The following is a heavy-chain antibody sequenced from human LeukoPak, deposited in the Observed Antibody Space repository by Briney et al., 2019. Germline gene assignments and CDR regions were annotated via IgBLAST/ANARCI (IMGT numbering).Heavy chain of an antibody. CDR3: ARDGSRGGFWSGSSLHSMDV. J-gene: IGHJ6*03. D-gene: IGHD3-3*01. Sequence: SETLSLTCTVSGYSISSNYYWGWVRQLPGKGLEWIGSGHHSGSTFYNPSLKSRVTVSVDTSKNQFSLKVTYVTAADAAVYYCARDGSRGGFWSGSSLHSMDVWGKGTTVTVSS. V-gene: IGHV4-38-2*02. CDR1: GYSISSNYY. CDR2: GHHSGST.